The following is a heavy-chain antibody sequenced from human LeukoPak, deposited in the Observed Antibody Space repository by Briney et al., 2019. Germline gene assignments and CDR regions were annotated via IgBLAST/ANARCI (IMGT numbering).Heavy chain of an antibody. CDR2: IYTIGST. CDR3: AGPRRSWGSGSNNGFDP. V-gene: IGHV4-59*10. D-gene: IGHD3-10*01. Sequence: PSETLSLTCAVSGGSISSYYWSWIRQPAGKGLEWIGRIYTIGSTNYTPSLKSRFTISVDTSKNKFSLKLSPVTAEDTAVYYCAGPRRSWGSGSNNGFDPWGQGTLVTVSS. CDR1: GGSISSYY. J-gene: IGHJ5*02.